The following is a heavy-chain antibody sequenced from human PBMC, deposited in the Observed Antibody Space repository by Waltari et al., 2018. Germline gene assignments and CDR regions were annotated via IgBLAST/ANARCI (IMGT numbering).Heavy chain of an antibody. CDR1: GYPFTSYY. V-gene: IGHV1-2*02. D-gene: IGHD1-26*01. CDR3: ARTYQSGSYSDY. J-gene: IGHJ4*02. CDR2: IKTRNGGT. Sequence: QVQLVQSGAEVKKPGASVKVSCKTSGYPFTSYYMHWVRQAPGQGLGGMGWIKTRNGGTNYAQKYQGRVTMTRETSISTAYMELSRLISNDTAVYYCARTYQSGSYSDYWGQGTPVTVSS.